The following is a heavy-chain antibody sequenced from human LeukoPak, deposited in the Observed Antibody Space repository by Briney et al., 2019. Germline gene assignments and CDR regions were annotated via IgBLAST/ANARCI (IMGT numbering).Heavy chain of an antibody. Sequence: SETLSLTCAVYGGSFSGYYWSWIRQPPGKGLEWIGEINHSGSTNYNPSLKSRVTISVDKSKNQFSLKLSSVTAADTAVYYCARVGLWFGESDDAFDIWGQGTMVTVSS. CDR3: ARVGLWFGESDDAFDI. CDR1: GGSFSGYY. CDR2: INHSGST. D-gene: IGHD3-10*01. V-gene: IGHV4-34*01. J-gene: IGHJ3*02.